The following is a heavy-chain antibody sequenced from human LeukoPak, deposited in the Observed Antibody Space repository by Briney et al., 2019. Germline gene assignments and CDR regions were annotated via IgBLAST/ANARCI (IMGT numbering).Heavy chain of an antibody. D-gene: IGHD6-19*01. CDR2: IYYSGST. J-gene: IGHJ6*03. Sequence: SETLSLTSTLSGGSISSYYWSWIRHPPGKGLEWIEYIYYSGSTNYNPSLKSRVTISVDTSKNQFSLNLSSVTAADTGVYYCARVAVAGNYYYYYYMDVWGKGTTVTISS. CDR1: GGSISSYY. CDR3: ARVAVAGNYYYYYYMDV. V-gene: IGHV4-59*01.